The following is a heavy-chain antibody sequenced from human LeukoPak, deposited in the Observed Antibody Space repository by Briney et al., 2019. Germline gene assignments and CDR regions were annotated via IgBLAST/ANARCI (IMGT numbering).Heavy chain of an antibody. CDR1: GGSISSSSYY. Sequence: PSETLSLTCTVSGGSISSSSYYWGWIRQPPGKGLEWIGSIYYSGSTYYNPSLKSRVTISVDTSKNQFPLKLSSVTAADTAVYYCARVNWRYSDYWGQGTLVTVSS. CDR3: ARVNWRYSDY. J-gene: IGHJ4*02. D-gene: IGHD1-1*01. V-gene: IGHV4-39*06. CDR2: IYYSGST.